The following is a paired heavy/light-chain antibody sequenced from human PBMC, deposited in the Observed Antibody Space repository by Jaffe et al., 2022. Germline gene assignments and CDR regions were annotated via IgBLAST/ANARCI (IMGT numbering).Heavy chain of an antibody. CDR1: GYSFTSYW. V-gene: IGHV5-51*03. J-gene: IGHJ3*02. D-gene: IGHD3-22*01. CDR2: IYPGDSDT. CDR3: VRLGPGGYYYDSSGQEAFDI. Sequence: EVQLVQSGAEVKKPGESLKISCKGSGYSFTSYWIGWVRQMPGKGLEWMGIIYPGDSDTRYSPSFQGQVTISADKSISTAYLQWSSLKASDTAMYYCVRLGPGGYYYDSSGQEAFDIWGQGTMVTVSS.
Light chain of an antibody. J-gene: IGKJ1*01. V-gene: IGKV3-20*01. Sequence: EIVLTQSPGTLSLSPGERATLSCRASQSVSSSYLAWYQQKPGQAPRLLIYGASSRATGIPDRFSGSGSGTDFTLTISRLEPEDFAVYYCQQYGSSWTFGQGTKVEIK. CDR1: QSVSSSY. CDR2: GAS. CDR3: QQYGSSWT.